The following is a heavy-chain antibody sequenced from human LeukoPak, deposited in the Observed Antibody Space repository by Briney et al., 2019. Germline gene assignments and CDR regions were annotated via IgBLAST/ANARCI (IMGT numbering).Heavy chain of an antibody. CDR2: VYYIGTT. J-gene: IGHJ5*02. Sequence: SETLSLTCTVSGGSVRSPDSYWSWIRQPPGKGLEWIGNVYYIGTTSYNSSLKSRVTISVDISKNHFSLEVTSVTAAGTAVYFCARNTSSSPWFDPWGQGTLVTVSS. CDR3: ARNTSSSPWFDP. D-gene: IGHD6-6*01. V-gene: IGHV4-61*03. CDR1: GGSVRSPDSY.